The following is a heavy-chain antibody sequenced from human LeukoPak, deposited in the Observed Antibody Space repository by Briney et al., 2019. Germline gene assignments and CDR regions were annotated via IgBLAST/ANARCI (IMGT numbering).Heavy chain of an antibody. D-gene: IGHD3-10*01. CDR2: ISAYNGNT. Sequence: GASVKVSCKASGYTFTSYGISWVRQAPGQGLEWMGWISAYNGNTNYAQKLQGRVTMTTDTSTSTAYMELRSLRSDDTAVYYCARVGPMVRGATRRTDYWGQGTLVTVSS. V-gene: IGHV1-18*01. J-gene: IGHJ4*02. CDR1: GYTFTSYG. CDR3: ARVGPMVRGATRRTDY.